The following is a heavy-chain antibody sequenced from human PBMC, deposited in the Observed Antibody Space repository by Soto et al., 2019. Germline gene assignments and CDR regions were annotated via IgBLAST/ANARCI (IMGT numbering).Heavy chain of an antibody. J-gene: IGHJ4*02. Sequence: VQLVESGGGLVQPGGSLRLSCGASGFTFNSYSMNWVRQAPGKGLEWVSFISSGGTTIYYADSVKGRFTISRDNVKNSLFLQMNSLRVEDTAVYYCARGGLGDFDYWGQGTLVTVSS. V-gene: IGHV3-48*01. D-gene: IGHD3-16*01. CDR3: ARGGLGDFDY. CDR2: ISSGGTTI. CDR1: GFTFNSYS.